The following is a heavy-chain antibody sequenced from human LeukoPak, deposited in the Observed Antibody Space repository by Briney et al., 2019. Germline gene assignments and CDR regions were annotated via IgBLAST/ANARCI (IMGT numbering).Heavy chain of an antibody. D-gene: IGHD3-10*01. V-gene: IGHV3-48*01. CDR2: IDMSTTTI. J-gene: IGHJ4*02. CDR1: GFTFSSYW. CDR3: ARDLRAYGDDY. Sequence: GGSLTLSCAASGFTFSSYWMNWVRQAPGKGLEWVSYIDMSTTTIYYADSVKGRFTISRDNAKNSLYLQMNSLRAEDTAVYYCARDLRAYGDDYWGQGTPVTVSS.